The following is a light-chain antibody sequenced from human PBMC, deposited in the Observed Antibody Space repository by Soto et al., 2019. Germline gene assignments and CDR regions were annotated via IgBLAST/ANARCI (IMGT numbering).Light chain of an antibody. CDR3: QQSYSTPLT. CDR2: AAS. V-gene: IGKV1-39*01. CDR1: QSISSY. J-gene: IGKJ5*01. Sequence: DIQMTQSPSSLSASVGDRVTITCRASQSISSYLNWYQQKPGTAPKLLIYAASSLQSGVPSRFSGSGSGTDFTLTISSLQPEDFATYYCQQSYSTPLTFGHGTRLEIK.